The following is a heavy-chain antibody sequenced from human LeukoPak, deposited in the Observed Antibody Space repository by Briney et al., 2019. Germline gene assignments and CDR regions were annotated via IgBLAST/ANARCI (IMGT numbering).Heavy chain of an antibody. J-gene: IGHJ4*02. CDR3: ARRQYSSSSDDY. V-gene: IGHV5-51*01. Sequence: GESLKISCKASGYSFTSYWIGWVRQMPGKGLEWMGIIYPGDADTRYSPSFQGHVTISADKSINTAYLQWSSLKASDTAMYYCARRQYSSSSDDYWGQGTLVTVSS. CDR2: IYPGDADT. D-gene: IGHD6-6*01. CDR1: GYSFTSYW.